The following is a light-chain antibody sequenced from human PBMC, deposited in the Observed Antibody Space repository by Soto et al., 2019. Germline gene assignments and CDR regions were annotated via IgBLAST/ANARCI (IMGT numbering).Light chain of an antibody. V-gene: IGKV3-20*01. CDR2: GAS. Sequence: VLTQSPDTLSLSPGERATLSCRASQSVTSKYLAWYQQKPGQAPRLLIHGASNRATGIPDRFSGSGSGTDFTLTISRLGPEDFALYYCQQYGSSVQFGGGTKVDIK. CDR3: QQYGSSVQ. J-gene: IGKJ4*01. CDR1: QSVTSKY.